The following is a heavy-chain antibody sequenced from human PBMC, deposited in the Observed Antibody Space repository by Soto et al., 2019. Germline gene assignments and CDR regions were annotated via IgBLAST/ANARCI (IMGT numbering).Heavy chain of an antibody. CDR1: GFTFSSYA. CDR2: ISGSGGST. CDR3: AKDLGTYYYDSSGYPDAFDI. J-gene: IGHJ3*02. D-gene: IGHD3-22*01. V-gene: IGHV3-23*01. Sequence: GGSLRLSCAASGFTFSSYAMSWVRQAPGKGLEWVSAISGSGGSTYYADSVKGRFTISRDNSKNTLYLQMNSLRAEDTAVYYCAKDLGTYYYDSSGYPDAFDIWGQGTMVTVSS.